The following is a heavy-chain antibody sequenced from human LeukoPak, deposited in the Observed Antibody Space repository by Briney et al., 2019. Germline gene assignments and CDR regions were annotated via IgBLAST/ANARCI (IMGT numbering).Heavy chain of an antibody. CDR1: GFNLNSYE. Sequence: PGGSLRLSCAASGFNLNSYEMNWVRQAPGKGLEWVSYISSSGSTIYYADSVKGRFTISRDNAKNSLYLQMNSLRAEDTAVYYCARGPHSSGYYGRYFDYWGQGTLVTVSS. V-gene: IGHV3-48*03. D-gene: IGHD3-22*01. CDR3: ARGPHSSGYYGRYFDY. CDR2: ISSSGSTI. J-gene: IGHJ4*02.